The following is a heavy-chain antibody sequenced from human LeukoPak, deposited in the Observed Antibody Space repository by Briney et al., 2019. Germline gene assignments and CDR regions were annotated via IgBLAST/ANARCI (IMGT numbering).Heavy chain of an antibody. J-gene: IGHJ4*02. Sequence: SETLSLTCAVSGYSISSGYYWGWIRQPPGKGLEWIGSIYHSGSTYYNPSLKSRVTISVDTSKNQFSLKLGSVTAADTAVYYCARVGYSSSWYPDYWGQGTLVTVSS. CDR2: IYHSGST. D-gene: IGHD6-13*01. V-gene: IGHV4-38-2*01. CDR3: ARVGYSSSWYPDY. CDR1: GYSISSGYY.